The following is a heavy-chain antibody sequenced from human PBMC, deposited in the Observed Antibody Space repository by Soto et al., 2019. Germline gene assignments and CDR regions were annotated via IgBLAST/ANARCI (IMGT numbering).Heavy chain of an antibody. J-gene: IGHJ6*02. D-gene: IGHD6-13*01. Sequence: GGSLRLSCAASGFTFSSYAMSWVRQAPGKGLEWVSAISGSGGSTYYADSVKGRFTISRDNSKNTLYLQMNSLRAEDTAVFYCARRVIAAAGLYYYYGMDVWGQGTTVTVSS. V-gene: IGHV3-23*01. CDR3: ARRVIAAAGLYYYYGMDV. CDR1: GFTFSSYA. CDR2: ISGSGGST.